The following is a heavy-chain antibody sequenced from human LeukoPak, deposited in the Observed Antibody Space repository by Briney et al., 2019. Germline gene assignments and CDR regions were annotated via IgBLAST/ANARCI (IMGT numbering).Heavy chain of an antibody. J-gene: IGHJ5*02. V-gene: IGHV4-59*01. Sequence: SETLSLTCTVSGGSIHSYYWSWIRQPPGKGLEWIGYIYYSGSTNYNPSLKSRVTISVDTSKNQFSLKLSSVTAADTAVYYCARDGGYSYANWLDLWGQGTLVTVSS. CDR1: GGSIHSYY. D-gene: IGHD5-18*01. CDR2: IYYSGST. CDR3: ARDGGYSYANWLDL.